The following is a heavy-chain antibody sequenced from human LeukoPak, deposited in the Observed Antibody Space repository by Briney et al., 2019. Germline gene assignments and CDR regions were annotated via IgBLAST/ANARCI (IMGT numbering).Heavy chain of an antibody. D-gene: IGHD1/OR15-1a*01. Sequence: GGSLTLSCAASGFFLSNLWIAWVRQAHGKGTEWVANMNKDGSEKYYVASVKGRSTISRDTAKNSLYLQMNNLRAEDTALYYCARNNDMDVWGQGTTVIVSS. J-gene: IGHJ6*02. CDR2: MNKDGSEK. CDR1: GFFLSNLW. V-gene: IGHV3-7*03. CDR3: ARNNDMDV.